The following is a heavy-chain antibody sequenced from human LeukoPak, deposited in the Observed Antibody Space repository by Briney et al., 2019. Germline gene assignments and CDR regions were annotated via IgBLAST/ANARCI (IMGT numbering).Heavy chain of an antibody. Sequence: SETLSLTCTVSGGSISSSNYYWGWIRQPPGKGLEWIVNFYYSGSTYYNLSLKSRVTISLDTSKNQFSLRLSSVTAADTAVYYCARVTNSLAFDIWGQGTMVTVSS. CDR1: GGSISSSNYY. CDR2: FYYSGST. J-gene: IGHJ3*02. D-gene: IGHD2-8*01. V-gene: IGHV4-39*07. CDR3: ARVTNSLAFDI.